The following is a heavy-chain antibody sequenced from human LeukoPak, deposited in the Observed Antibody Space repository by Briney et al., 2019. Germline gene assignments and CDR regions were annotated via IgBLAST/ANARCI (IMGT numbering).Heavy chain of an antibody. J-gene: IGHJ3*02. CDR2: ITRSSSAR. CDR1: GFTFSSYS. Sequence: GGSLRLSCAAPGFTFSSYSMNWVRQAPGKGVGWGSYITRSSSARYYADAVKGRFTISRDNAKNSLYLQMNSLRAEDTAVYYCAKDRGYYDSSGYSGDAFDIWGQGTMVTVSS. D-gene: IGHD3-22*01. V-gene: IGHV3-48*01. CDR3: AKDRGYYDSSGYSGDAFDI.